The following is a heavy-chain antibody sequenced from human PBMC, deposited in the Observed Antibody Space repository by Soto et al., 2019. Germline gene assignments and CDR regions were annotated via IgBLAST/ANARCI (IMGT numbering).Heavy chain of an antibody. V-gene: IGHV3-66*01. CDR3: VREYRRVGARDAYDI. CDR2: TYSDGTT. J-gene: IGHJ3*02. D-gene: IGHD3-10*01. CDR1: GFTVSSNY. Sequence: GGSLRLSCSASGFTVSSNYMSWVRQAPGKGLEWVSVTYSDGTTYYADSVKGRFTISRDNSKNTLYLQMNSLRVEDTAVYYCVREYRRVGARDAYDIWGQGTMVTVSS.